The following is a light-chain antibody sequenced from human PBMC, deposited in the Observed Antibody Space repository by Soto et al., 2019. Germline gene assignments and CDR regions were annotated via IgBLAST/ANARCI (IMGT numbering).Light chain of an antibody. Sequence: SPATLSVYTGERAALSCSASQSVSSNLAWYQQKPGQAPRLLIYGASTRATGIPARFSGSGSETEFTLTISCLHSEDFAVYYCQPYTTWPPLTFGGGTKVDI. V-gene: IGKV3-15*01. CDR2: GAS. J-gene: IGKJ4*01. CDR3: QPYTTWPPLT. CDR1: QSVSSN.